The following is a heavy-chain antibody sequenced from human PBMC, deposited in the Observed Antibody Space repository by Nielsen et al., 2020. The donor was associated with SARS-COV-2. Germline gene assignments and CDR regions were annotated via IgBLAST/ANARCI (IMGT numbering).Heavy chain of an antibody. CDR2: ISSSSSYL. D-gene: IGHD6-19*01. V-gene: IGHV3-21*01. J-gene: IGHJ4*02. Sequence: GESLKISCAASGFTFSSYSMNWVRQAPGKGLEWVSSISSSSSYLYYADSVKGRFTISRDNAKNSLYLQMNSLRAEDTAVYYCARVSSGWSFDYWGQGTLVTVSS. CDR3: ARVSSGWSFDY. CDR1: GFTFSSYS.